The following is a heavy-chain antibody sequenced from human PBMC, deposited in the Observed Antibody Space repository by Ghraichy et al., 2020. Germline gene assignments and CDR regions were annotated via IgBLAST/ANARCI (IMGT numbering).Heavy chain of an antibody. D-gene: IGHD4-17*01. CDR2: IYHSGGT. J-gene: IGHJ5*02. CDR1: GYSISSGYY. Sequence: SETLSLTCTVSGYSISSGYYWGWIRQPPGKGLEWIGSIYHSGGTYYNQPLKSRVTISVDTSKKQFSLKLRSVTAADTAVYYCARDATTVTGSWFDPWGQGTLVTVSS. V-gene: IGHV4-38-2*02. CDR3: ARDATTVTGSWFDP.